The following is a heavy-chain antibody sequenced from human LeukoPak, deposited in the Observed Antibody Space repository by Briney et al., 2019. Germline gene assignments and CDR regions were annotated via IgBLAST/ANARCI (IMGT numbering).Heavy chain of an antibody. CDR1: GGSISNYY. J-gene: IGHJ4*02. V-gene: IGHV4-4*07. Sequence: PSETLSLTCTVSGGSISNYYWSCIRQPAGKRLEVLGRIYSSGSTNYNPSLESRVTVSVDTSKNQFSLKLSSVTAADTAVYYCAREHMVRGVINRWGQGALVTVSS. CDR2: IYSSGST. D-gene: IGHD3-10*01. CDR3: AREHMVRGVINR.